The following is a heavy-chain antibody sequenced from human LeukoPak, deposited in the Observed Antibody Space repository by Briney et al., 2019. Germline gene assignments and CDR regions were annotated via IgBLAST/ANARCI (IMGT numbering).Heavy chain of an antibody. CDR2: INHSGST. CDR3: ARQRHYYDSSGYPRY. CDR1: XGXXSGYY. V-gene: IGHV4-34*01. Sequence: SETLSLTCAVXXGXXSGYYWSWIRQXXXXXXEWIGEINHSGSTNYNPSLKSRVTISVDTSKNQFSLKLSSVTAADTAVYYCARQRHYYDSSGYPRYWGQGTLVTVSS. J-gene: IGHJ4*02. D-gene: IGHD3-22*01.